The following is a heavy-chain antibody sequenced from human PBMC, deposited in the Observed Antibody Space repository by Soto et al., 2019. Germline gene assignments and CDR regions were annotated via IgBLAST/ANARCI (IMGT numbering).Heavy chain of an antibody. Sequence: ETLSLTCAVSGYSISSSNWGGWIRQPPGKGLEWIGYIYYSGTTYYNPSLKSRVTMSVDTSKNQFSLKLTSVTAVDTAVYYCARREIQGPIDYWGQGTLVTVSS. CDR3: ARREIQGPIDY. J-gene: IGHJ4*02. V-gene: IGHV4-28*01. CDR1: GYSISSSNW. CDR2: IYYSGTT. D-gene: IGHD1-26*01.